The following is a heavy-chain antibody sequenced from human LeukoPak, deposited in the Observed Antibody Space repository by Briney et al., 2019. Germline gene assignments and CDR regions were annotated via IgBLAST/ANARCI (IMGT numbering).Heavy chain of an antibody. J-gene: IGHJ4*02. Sequence: PSETLSLTCTVSGGSISSYYWSWIRQPPGKGLEWIGYIYYSGSTNYNPSLKSRVTISVDKSKNQFSLKLSSVTAADTAVYYCARESGSSGLDYWGQGTLVTVSS. CDR3: ARESGSSGLDY. V-gene: IGHV4-59*12. CDR1: GGSISSYY. D-gene: IGHD1-26*01. CDR2: IYYSGST.